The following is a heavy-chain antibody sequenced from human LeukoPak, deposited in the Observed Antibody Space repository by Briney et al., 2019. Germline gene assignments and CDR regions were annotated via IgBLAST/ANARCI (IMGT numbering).Heavy chain of an antibody. Sequence: SETLSLNCAVYGGSFSGYYWSWIRQPPGKGLEWIGEINHSGGTNYNPSLKSRVTISVDTSKNQFSLKLSSVTAADTAVYYCARGYGRYSISWPIDYWGQGTLVTVSS. CDR3: ARGYGRYSISWPIDY. CDR2: INHSGGT. J-gene: IGHJ4*02. CDR1: GGSFSGYY. D-gene: IGHD6-13*01. V-gene: IGHV4-34*01.